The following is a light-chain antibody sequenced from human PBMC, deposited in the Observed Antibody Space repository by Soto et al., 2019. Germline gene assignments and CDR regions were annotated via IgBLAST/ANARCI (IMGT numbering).Light chain of an antibody. CDR2: GAS. Sequence: EIVMTQSPATLSVSPGERATLSCRASQSVSSNLAWYQQKPGQAPRLLIYGASNRATGIPDRFSGSGSGTEFTLTISRLQSEDFAVYYCQQRTDRPPWTFGQGTKVDIK. V-gene: IGKV3-15*01. J-gene: IGKJ1*01. CDR1: QSVSSN. CDR3: QQRTDRPPWT.